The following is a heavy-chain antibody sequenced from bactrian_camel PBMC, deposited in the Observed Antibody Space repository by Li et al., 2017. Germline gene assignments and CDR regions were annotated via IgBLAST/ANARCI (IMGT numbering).Heavy chain of an antibody. V-gene: IGHV3S63*01. D-gene: IGHD1*01. J-gene: IGHJ4*01. CDR1: GYDYSV. Sequence: HVQLVESGGGSVQAGDSLRLSCAASGYDYSVTAWFRQAPGEEREGVAVIWNGGIQTLYADSVKGRFTISKHNAKNTLYLQMNTLKPEDTAMYYCAVRSTCTWLWITHRYAPPIIITGARGPRSPSP. CDR2: IWNGGIQT. CDR3: AVRSTCTWLWITHRYAPPIIIT.